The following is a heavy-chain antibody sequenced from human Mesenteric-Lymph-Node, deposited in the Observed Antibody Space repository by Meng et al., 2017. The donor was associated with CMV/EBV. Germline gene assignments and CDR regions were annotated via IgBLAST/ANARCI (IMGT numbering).Heavy chain of an antibody. CDR2: INSDGSST. J-gene: IGHJ6*02. CDR3: ARDKDRSGWYSSYHYNAMDV. CDR1: GFTFSNYW. V-gene: IGHV3-74*01. D-gene: IGHD6-19*01. Sequence: GESLKISCAASGFTFSNYWMYWVRQAPGKGLVWVSRINSDGSSTNYADSVKGRFTISRDNSRNTVYLQMNSLRPEDTAVYYCARDKDRSGWYSSYHYNAMDVWGQGTTVTVSS.